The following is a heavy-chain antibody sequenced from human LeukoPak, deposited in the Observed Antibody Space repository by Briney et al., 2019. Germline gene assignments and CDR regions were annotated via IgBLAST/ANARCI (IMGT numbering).Heavy chain of an antibody. J-gene: IGHJ4*02. V-gene: IGHV1-2*02. CDR3: LRDVHNFNDDY. CDR1: GYTFTAYN. D-gene: IGHD5-12*01. CDR2: MNPHTGDT. Sequence: ASVKVSCKASGYTFTAYNIHWVRQAPGQGLEWVGYMNPHTGDTKFAQAFQGRVTMTRDTSISTGYMELSRLRADDTAVYYCLRDVHNFNDDYWGQGTLVTVSS.